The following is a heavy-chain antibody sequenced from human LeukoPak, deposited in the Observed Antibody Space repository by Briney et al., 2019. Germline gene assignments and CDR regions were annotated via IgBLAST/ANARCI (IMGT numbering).Heavy chain of an antibody. CDR1: GFTVSSNY. D-gene: IGHD3-3*01. Sequence: PGGSLRLSCAASGFTVSSNYMSWVRQAPGKGLEWVSGINWNGGSTGYADSVKGRFTISRDNAKNSLYLQMNSLRAEDTALYHCARDLYYDFWSGYYTGAFDYWGQGTLVTVSS. J-gene: IGHJ4*02. CDR3: ARDLYYDFWSGYYTGAFDY. CDR2: INWNGGST. V-gene: IGHV3-20*01.